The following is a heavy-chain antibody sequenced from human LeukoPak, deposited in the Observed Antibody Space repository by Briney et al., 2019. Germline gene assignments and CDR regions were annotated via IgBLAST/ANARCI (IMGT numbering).Heavy chain of an antibody. CDR1: GYTFTSYD. J-gene: IGHJ4*02. Sequence: ASVKVSCKASGYTFTSYDINWVRQATGQGLEWMGWMNPNSGDTGYAQKFQGRVTMTRNTSISTAYMELSSLRSEDTAVYYCARGIAAAGTPLEFDYWGQGTLVTVSS. CDR3: ARGIAAAGTPLEFDY. CDR2: MNPNSGDT. V-gene: IGHV1-8*01. D-gene: IGHD6-13*01.